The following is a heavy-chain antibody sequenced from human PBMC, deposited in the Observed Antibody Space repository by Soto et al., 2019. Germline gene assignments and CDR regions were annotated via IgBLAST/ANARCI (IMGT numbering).Heavy chain of an antibody. V-gene: IGHV1-18*04. CDR3: ARAATGSYHSAY. Sequence: QVQLLQSGPEVMNPGASMRVSCMASGYSFTSYGVNWVRQAPGQGLEWMGWIAPFNGRTTYLPKFQGRVTMTADTSTATVYLELRNLRSDDTGVYFCARAATGSYHSAYWGQGTLVTVSS. CDR1: GYSFTSYG. CDR2: IAPFNGRT. D-gene: IGHD3-10*01. J-gene: IGHJ4*02.